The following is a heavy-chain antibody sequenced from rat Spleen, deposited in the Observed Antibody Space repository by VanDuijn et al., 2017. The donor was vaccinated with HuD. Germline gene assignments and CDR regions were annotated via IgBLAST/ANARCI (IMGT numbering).Heavy chain of an antibody. D-gene: IGHD1-9*01. CDR3: VRHGYTRYYFDY. J-gene: IGHJ2*01. CDR2: ISSDGRRN. Sequence: EVQLVESGGDLVQPGRSLELSCAASGFAFSDYNMAWVRQAPKKGLEWVATISSDGRRNYYRDSVKGRFTISRDNAKNTLYLQMDSLRSEDTATYYCVRHGYTRYYFDYWGQGVMVTVSS. V-gene: IGHV5S10*01. CDR1: GFAFSDYN.